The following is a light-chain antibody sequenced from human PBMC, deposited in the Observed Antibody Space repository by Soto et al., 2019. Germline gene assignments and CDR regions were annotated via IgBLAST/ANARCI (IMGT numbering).Light chain of an antibody. CDR2: AAS. Sequence: IQMTQSPSSLSASVVDRVTINCRASQSIRTYLNWYQQKPGKAPNLLIYAASSLQSGVPSRFSGRGSWTEFTLTISSLQPDDFATYYCQQYNISSGTFGGRTKV. CDR1: QSIRTY. V-gene: IGKV1-5*01. J-gene: IGKJ4*01. CDR3: QQYNISSGT.